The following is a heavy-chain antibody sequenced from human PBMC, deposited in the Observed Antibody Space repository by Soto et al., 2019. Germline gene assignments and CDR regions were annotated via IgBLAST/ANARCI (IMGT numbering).Heavy chain of an antibody. CDR2: IDPDSGGT. CDR1: GYTFTGCY. CDR3: ARSGGNLYYFAMDV. D-gene: IGHD4-4*01. Sequence: QVQLVQSGAEVKKPGASVKVACKAYGYTFTGCYVHWVRQAHGRGLEWIGWIDPDSGGTNYAQKFQGWVTLTRDTSISTVYLEVNSLKSDDTALYYCARSGGNLYYFAMDVWGQGTTVTVSS. V-gene: IGHV1-2*04. J-gene: IGHJ6*02.